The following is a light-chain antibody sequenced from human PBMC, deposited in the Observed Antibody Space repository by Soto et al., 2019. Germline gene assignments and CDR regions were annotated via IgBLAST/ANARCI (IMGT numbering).Light chain of an antibody. Sequence: DIQMTQSPSSLSASVGDRVTITCRASQSISNYLNWYQQKPGKAPKLLIYAASSLQSGVPSSFSGSGSGTDFTLTISSLQPEDFAAYYCQQSYSTPWTFGQGTKVEI. CDR3: QQSYSTPWT. J-gene: IGKJ1*01. V-gene: IGKV1-39*01. CDR1: QSISNY. CDR2: AAS.